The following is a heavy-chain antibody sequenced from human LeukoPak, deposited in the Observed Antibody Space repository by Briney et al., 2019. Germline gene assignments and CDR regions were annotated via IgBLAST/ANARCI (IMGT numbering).Heavy chain of an antibody. J-gene: IGHJ4*02. V-gene: IGHV1-2*02. CDR2: IDPISGET. Sequence: ASVKVSCKASGYTFTGCYVQWVRQAPGQGLEWMGWIDPISGETNYAQKFQGRVTMTRDTSITTAYMELSSLRSDDTAVYYCARSEIRLGFFDYWGQGTLVTVSS. CDR3: ARSEIRLGFFDY. CDR1: GYTFTGCY. D-gene: IGHD5-12*01.